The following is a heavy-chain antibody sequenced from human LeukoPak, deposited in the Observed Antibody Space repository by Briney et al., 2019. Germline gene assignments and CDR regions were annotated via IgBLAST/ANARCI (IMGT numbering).Heavy chain of an antibody. J-gene: IGHJ4*02. Sequence: SETLSLTCTVSGASITSYYWNWIRQPPGKGLEWLGYIYTGGTNYNPSLTSRIRMSVDKSKSQFSLMLRSVTAVDTAVYYCASLADFWTGYFDHWGQGALVTVSS. CDR1: GASITSYY. CDR3: ASLADFWTGYFDH. CDR2: IYTGGT. D-gene: IGHD3/OR15-3a*01. V-gene: IGHV4-59*03.